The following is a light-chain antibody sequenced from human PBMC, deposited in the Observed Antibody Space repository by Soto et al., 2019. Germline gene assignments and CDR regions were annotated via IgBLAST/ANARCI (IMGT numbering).Light chain of an antibody. J-gene: IGKJ1*01. V-gene: IGKV2D-29*01. CDR2: EVF. CDR1: QSLLNSGGKTY. Sequence: DIVMTQSPLSLSVTPGQPASISCKSSQSLLNSGGKTYFYWYLQKPGQPPQLLIYEVFNRFSGVPDRVSGSGSGTDFTLNISRVEAEDVGFYYCLQTTQFPWTFGKGTKVDIK. CDR3: LQTTQFPWT.